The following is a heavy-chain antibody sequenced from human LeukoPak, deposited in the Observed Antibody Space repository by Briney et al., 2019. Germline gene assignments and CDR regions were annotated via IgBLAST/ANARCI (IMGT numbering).Heavy chain of an antibody. D-gene: IGHD3-22*01. V-gene: IGHV4-39*01. J-gene: IGHJ5*02. CDR3: ARLPARDYYDLPNWFDP. CDR1: GGSISSSSYY. Sequence: PSETLSLTCTVSGGSISSSSYYWGWIRQPPGKGLEWIGSIYYSGSTYYNPSLKSRVTISVDPSKHQFSLRLSSVTAADTAVYYCARLPARDYYDLPNWFDPWGQGTLVTVSS. CDR2: IYYSGST.